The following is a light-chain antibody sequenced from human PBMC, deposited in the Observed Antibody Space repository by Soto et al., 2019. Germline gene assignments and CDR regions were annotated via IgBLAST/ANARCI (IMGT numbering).Light chain of an antibody. Sequence: SYELTQPPSVSVSPGQTASITCSGDKLGNKYVCWYQQKAGQSPVLVIYQDTKRPSGIPERFSGSKSGNTATLTISGTQARDEADNYWQTWDTSTAGFGGGTKLTV. CDR1: KLGNKY. CDR2: QDT. J-gene: IGLJ3*02. CDR3: QTWDTSTAG. V-gene: IGLV3-1*01.